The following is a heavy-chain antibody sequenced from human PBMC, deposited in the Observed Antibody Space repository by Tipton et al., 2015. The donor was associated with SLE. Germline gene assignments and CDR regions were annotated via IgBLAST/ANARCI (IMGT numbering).Heavy chain of an antibody. D-gene: IGHD1-26*01. CDR2: IYYSGST. J-gene: IGHJ4*02. CDR3: ARGQRIVGATDFDY. V-gene: IGHV4-39*07. CDR1: GGSISSSSYY. Sequence: TLSLTCTVSGGSISSSSYYWGWIRQPPGKGLEWIGSIYYSGSTNYNPSLKSRVTISVDTSKNQFSLKLSSVTAADTAVYYCARGQRIVGATDFDYWGQGTLVTVSS.